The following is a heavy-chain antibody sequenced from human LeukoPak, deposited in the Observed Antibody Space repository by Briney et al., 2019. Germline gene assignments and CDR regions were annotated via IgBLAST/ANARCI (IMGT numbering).Heavy chain of an antibody. CDR1: GGSISSYY. CDR2: IYYSGST. Sequence: SETLSLTCTVSGGSISSYYWSWIRQPPGKGLEWIGYIYYSGSTNYNPSLKSRVTISVDTSKNQFSLKLSSVTAADTAVYYFARVPSWYFDLWGRGTLVTVSS. J-gene: IGHJ2*01. V-gene: IGHV4-59*01. CDR3: ARVPSWYFDL.